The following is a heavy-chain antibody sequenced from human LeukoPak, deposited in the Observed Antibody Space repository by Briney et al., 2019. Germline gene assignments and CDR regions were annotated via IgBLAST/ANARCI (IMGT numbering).Heavy chain of an antibody. J-gene: IGHJ3*02. CDR2: ISYDGSNK. Sequence: TGGSLRLSCAASGLTFSSYGMHWVRQAPGKGLEWVAVISYDGSNKYYADSVKGRFTISRDNSKNTLYLQMNSLRAEDTAVYYCAKDFPGGSYEDDVFDIWGQGTMVTVSS. CDR1: GLTFSSYG. D-gene: IGHD1-26*01. CDR3: AKDFPGGSYEDDVFDI. V-gene: IGHV3-30*18.